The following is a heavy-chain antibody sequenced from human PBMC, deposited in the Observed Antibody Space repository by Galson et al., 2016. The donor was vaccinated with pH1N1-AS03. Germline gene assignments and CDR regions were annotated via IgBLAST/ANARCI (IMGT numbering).Heavy chain of an antibody. J-gene: IGHJ5*02. V-gene: IGHV3-23*01. Sequence: SLRLSCAASGFTFSSSGISWVRQAPGKGLEWVSTISSSGGSTYFAESVKGRFTVSRDNSKGTLDLQMNSLRADDTAVYYCARGSGSPHWFDPWGQGTLVTVSS. CDR1: GFTFSSSG. CDR3: ARGSGSPHWFDP. CDR2: ISSSGGST. D-gene: IGHD3-3*01.